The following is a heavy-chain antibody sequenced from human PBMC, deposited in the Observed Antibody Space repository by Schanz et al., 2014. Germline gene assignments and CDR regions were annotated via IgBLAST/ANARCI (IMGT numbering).Heavy chain of an antibody. Sequence: QVQLVQSGAEVKKPGSSMKVSCKASGGTFSTYPINWLRQAPGQGLEWMGRIIPIHGIVNYAQNFQGRVTITADKSTSTAYMDVSSLRSEDTAVYYCASSGAGYSSSWDFDYWGRGTLVTVSS. CDR2: IIPIHGIV. D-gene: IGHD6-13*01. CDR3: ASSGAGYSSSWDFDY. CDR1: GGTFSTYP. J-gene: IGHJ4*02. V-gene: IGHV1-69*02.